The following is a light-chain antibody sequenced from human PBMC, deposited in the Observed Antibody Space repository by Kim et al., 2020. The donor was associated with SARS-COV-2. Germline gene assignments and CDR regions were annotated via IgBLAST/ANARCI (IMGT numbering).Light chain of an antibody. J-gene: IGLJ2*01. Sequence: QPVLTQSPSASASLGASVKLTCTLSSGHSNYAIAWHQQQPEKGPRYLMKLNSDGSHSKGDEIPDRFSGSSSGAERYLTISSLQSEDEADYYCQTWGTGIVVFGGGTQLTVL. CDR3: QTWGTGIVV. V-gene: IGLV4-69*02. CDR2: LNSDGSH. CDR1: SGHSNYA.